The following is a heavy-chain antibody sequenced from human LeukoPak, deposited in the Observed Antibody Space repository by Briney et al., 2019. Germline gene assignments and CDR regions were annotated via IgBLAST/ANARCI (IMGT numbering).Heavy chain of an antibody. J-gene: IGHJ5*02. V-gene: IGHV1-69*13. D-gene: IGHD6-19*01. CDR2: IIPIFGTA. Sequence: GASVKVSFKASGGTFSSYAISWVRQAPGQGLEWMGGIIPIFGTANYAQKFQGRVTITADESTSTAYMELSSLRSEDTVVYYCASIKGIAVAGGNNWFDPWGQGTLVTVSS. CDR3: ASIKGIAVAGGNNWFDP. CDR1: GGTFSSYA.